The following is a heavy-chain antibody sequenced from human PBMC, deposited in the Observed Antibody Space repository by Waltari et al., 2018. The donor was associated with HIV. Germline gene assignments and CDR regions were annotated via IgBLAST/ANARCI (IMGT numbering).Heavy chain of an antibody. V-gene: IGHV3-48*04. CDR3: ARSDDFWSGYYYGMDV. CDR1: GFTFSSYS. Sequence: EVQLVESGGGLVQPGGSLRLSCAASGFTFSSYSMNWVRQAPGKGLEWVSYISSSSSTRYYADSVKGRFTISRDNAKNSLYLQMNSLRAEDTAVYYCARSDDFWSGYYYGMDVWGQGTTVTVSS. CDR2: ISSSSSTR. J-gene: IGHJ6*02. D-gene: IGHD3-3*01.